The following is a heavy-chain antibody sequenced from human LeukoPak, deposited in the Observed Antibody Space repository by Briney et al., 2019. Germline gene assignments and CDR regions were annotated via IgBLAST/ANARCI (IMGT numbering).Heavy chain of an antibody. Sequence: PGGSLRLSCAASGFTFSSYGMHWVRQAPGKGLEWVALISSDGNNKYYADSVKGRFTISRDNSKNTLYLQMNSLRAEDTAIYYCAKFNRVTTFFYGMDVWGQGTTVTVSS. CDR3: AKFNRVTTFFYGMDV. D-gene: IGHD4-17*01. CDR2: ISSDGNNK. J-gene: IGHJ6*02. V-gene: IGHV3-30*18. CDR1: GFTFSSYG.